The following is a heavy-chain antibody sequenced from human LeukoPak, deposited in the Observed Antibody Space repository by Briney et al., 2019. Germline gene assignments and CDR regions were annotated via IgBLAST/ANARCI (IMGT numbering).Heavy chain of an antibody. J-gene: IGHJ4*02. CDR2: ITGSSYNK. CDR1: GFTFSDYA. Sequence: GGSLRLSCAASGFTFSDYALNWVRQTPGKGLEWISSITGSSYNKYYAESLKGRVTISRDNAKNSLYLQMDSLRAEDTAVYYCGVGASSASEFDYWGQGTLVTVSS. D-gene: IGHD1-26*01. V-gene: IGHV3-21*01. CDR3: GVGASSASEFDY.